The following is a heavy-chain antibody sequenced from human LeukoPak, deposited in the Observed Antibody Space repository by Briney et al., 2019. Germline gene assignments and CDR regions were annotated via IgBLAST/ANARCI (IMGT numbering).Heavy chain of an antibody. D-gene: IGHD3-3*01. CDR1: GYNLSNYW. CDR3: GRGFAWFDP. CDR2: IYPGDSDT. V-gene: IGHV5-51*01. J-gene: IGHJ5*02. Sequence: GESLKISCKGSGYNLSNYWIGWVRQMPGKGLEWMGIIYPGDSDTRYSPSFQGQVTISADKSISTAYLQWSSLKASDTAIYYCGRGFAWFDPWGQGTLVTVSS.